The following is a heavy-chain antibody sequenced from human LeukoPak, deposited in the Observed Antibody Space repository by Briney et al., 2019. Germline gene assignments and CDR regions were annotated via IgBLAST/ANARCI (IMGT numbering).Heavy chain of an antibody. CDR3: ADYGSYYRY. CDR2: ISGNSGTT. J-gene: IGHJ4*02. CDR1: GFTFSNYV. D-gene: IGHD1-26*01. Sequence: GGSLRLSCAASGFTFSNYVMSWVRQAPGKGLEWVSVISGNSGTTYYADSVKGRFTISRDNSKNTLYLQMNSLRAEDTAVYCCADYGSYYRYWGQGTLVTVSS. V-gene: IGHV3-23*01.